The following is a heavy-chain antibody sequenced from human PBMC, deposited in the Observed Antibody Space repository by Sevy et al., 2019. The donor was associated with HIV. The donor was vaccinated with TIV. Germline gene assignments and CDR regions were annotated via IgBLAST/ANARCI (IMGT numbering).Heavy chain of an antibody. Sequence: GGSLRLSCGASGFTFSNAWMTWVRQTPGKGLEWLAVISYNGRNQYYADSVKGRFTISKDDSKNTLYLQLNSLRAEDTAVYYCARFVGYCSGGRCSIIDFWGQGTLVTVSS. J-gene: IGHJ4*02. V-gene: IGHV3-30*03. CDR1: GFTFSNAW. CDR3: ARFVGYCSGGRCSIIDF. D-gene: IGHD2-15*01. CDR2: ISYNGRNQ.